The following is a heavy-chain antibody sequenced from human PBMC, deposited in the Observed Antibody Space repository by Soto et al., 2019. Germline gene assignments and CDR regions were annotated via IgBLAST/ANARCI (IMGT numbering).Heavy chain of an antibody. J-gene: IGHJ4*02. Sequence: PSETLSLTCAVYGGSFSGYYWSWIRQPPGRGLEWIGEINHSGSTNYNPSLKSRVTISVDTSKNQFSLKLSSVTAADTAVYYCARQPSIAAAATAFDYWGQGTLVTVSS. CDR2: INHSGST. D-gene: IGHD6-13*01. CDR3: ARQPSIAAAATAFDY. V-gene: IGHV4-34*01. CDR1: GGSFSGYY.